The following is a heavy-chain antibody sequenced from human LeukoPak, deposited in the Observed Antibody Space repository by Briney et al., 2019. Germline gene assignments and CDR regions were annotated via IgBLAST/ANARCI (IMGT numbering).Heavy chain of an antibody. V-gene: IGHV1-18*01. J-gene: IGHJ4*02. D-gene: IGHD1-26*01. CDR3: ARDKENYLGELLID. Sequence: ASVKVSCKASGYTFTSYGISWVRQAPGQGLEWMGWISAWISAYNGNANYTQNLQGRVTMTTDTSTSTAYMELRSLRSDDTAVYYCARDKENYLGELLIDWGQGTLVTVSS. CDR1: GYTFTSYG. CDR2: ISAWISAYNGNA.